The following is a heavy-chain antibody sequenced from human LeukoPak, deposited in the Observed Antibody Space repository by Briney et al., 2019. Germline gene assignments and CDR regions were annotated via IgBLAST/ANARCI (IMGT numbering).Heavy chain of an antibody. J-gene: IGHJ4*02. CDR3: AKATRDYSSSWYLDC. CDR1: GVSISSGGYS. V-gene: IGHV4-30-2*01. CDR2: IYHSGST. D-gene: IGHD6-13*01. Sequence: PSETLSLTCAVSGVSISSGGYSWSWIRQPPGKGLEWIGYIYHSGSTYYNPSPKSRVTISVDRSKNQFSLKLSSVTAADTAVYYCAKATRDYSSSWYLDCWGQGTLVTVSS.